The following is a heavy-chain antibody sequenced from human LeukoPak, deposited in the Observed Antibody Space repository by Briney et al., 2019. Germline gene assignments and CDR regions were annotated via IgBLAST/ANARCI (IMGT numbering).Heavy chain of an antibody. V-gene: IGHV4-31*11. D-gene: IGHD1-26*01. CDR2: IYYSGST. CDR3: ARVGSQWEVVDH. J-gene: IGHJ4*02. CDR1: GGSFSGYY. Sequence: ASETLSLTCAVYGGSFSGYYWSWIRQHPGKGLEWIGYIYYSGSTYYNPSLKSRVTISVDTSRNRFSLRLSSVTAADTAVYYCARVGSQWEVVDHWGQGTLVTVSS.